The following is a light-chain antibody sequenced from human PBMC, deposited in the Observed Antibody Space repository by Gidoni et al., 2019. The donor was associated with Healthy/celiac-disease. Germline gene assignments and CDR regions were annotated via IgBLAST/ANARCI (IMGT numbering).Light chain of an antibody. CDR2: KAS. V-gene: IGKV1-5*03. J-gene: IGKJ1*01. CDR3: QQYNSYWT. CDR1: QSISSW. Sequence: DIQMTQSPSTLSASVGDRVTITCRASQSISSWLAWYQQKPGKATKLLIYKASSLESGVPSRFSGSGSGTECTLTISSLQPDDFATYYCQQYNSYWTFGQGTKVEIK.